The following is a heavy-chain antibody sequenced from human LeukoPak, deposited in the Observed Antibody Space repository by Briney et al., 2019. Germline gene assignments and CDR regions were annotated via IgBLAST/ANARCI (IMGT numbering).Heavy chain of an antibody. J-gene: IGHJ4*02. Sequence: ASVKVSCKASGHTFTEYYMHWVRQAPGQGLVWMVWITPKSGGADYAQKFQGRVTLTRETSISTAYMELRRLRSDDTAVFYCSIAFGYWGQGTLVTVSS. CDR2: ITPKSGGA. CDR1: GHTFTEYY. CDR3: SIAFGY. V-gene: IGHV1-2*02.